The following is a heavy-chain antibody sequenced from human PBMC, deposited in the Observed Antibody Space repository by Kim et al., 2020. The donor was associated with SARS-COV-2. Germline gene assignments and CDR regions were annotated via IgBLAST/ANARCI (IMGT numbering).Heavy chain of an antibody. D-gene: IGHD3-10*01. J-gene: IGHJ4*02. CDR1: GYTFTSYG. Sequence: ASVKVSCKASGYTFTSYGISWVRQAPGQGLEWMGWISAYNGNTNYAQKLQGRVTMTTDTSTSTAYMELRSLRSDDTAVYYCARTVEYYGSGSPGDYWGQGALVTVSS. V-gene: IGHV1-18*04. CDR3: ARTVEYYGSGSPGDY. CDR2: ISAYNGNT.